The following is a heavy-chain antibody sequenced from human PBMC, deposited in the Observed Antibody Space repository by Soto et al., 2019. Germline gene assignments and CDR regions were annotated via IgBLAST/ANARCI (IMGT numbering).Heavy chain of an antibody. CDR2: ISAYNGNT. V-gene: IGHV1-18*01. J-gene: IGHJ3*02. Sequence: VPAKVACKASRYTVSSYGISGVRQAPGQRLEWMGCISAYNGNTNYAQKLQARVTMTTDTSTSTAYTELRILRSHETAVDSRSRILGTSERLLSIFAVVVDALHRGGFDIWRRGTMVTVSS. D-gene: IGHD3-3*01. CDR3: SRILGTSERLLSIFAVVVDALHRGGFDI. CDR1: RYTVSSYG.